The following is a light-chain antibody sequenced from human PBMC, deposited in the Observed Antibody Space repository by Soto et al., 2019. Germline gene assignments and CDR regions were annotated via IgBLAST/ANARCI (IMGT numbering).Light chain of an antibody. CDR1: QSISSW. CDR3: QQYNSYSLT. CDR2: KAS. J-gene: IGKJ4*01. Sequence: DIQMTQSPSTLSASVGDRVTITCRASQSISSWLAWYQQKPGKAPKLLIYKASSLESGVPSRFSGSGSGTEFTLTISSLRPDDFATYYCQQYNSYSLTFGGGTKVEIK. V-gene: IGKV1-5*03.